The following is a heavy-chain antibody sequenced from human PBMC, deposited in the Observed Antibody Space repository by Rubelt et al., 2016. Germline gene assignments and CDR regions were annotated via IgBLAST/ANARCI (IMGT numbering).Heavy chain of an antibody. CDR1: GFTFSNYW. Sequence: VQLVESGGGVVQPGRSLRLSCAASGFTFSNYWIHWVRLAPGKGLEWVSRINPDGSSTSHADSVRGRFTISRDNATNTVSLQMNSLRAEDTAVYYCARGARSAGVAVWGRGTTVTVSS. CDR3: ARGARSAGVAV. CDR2: INPDGSST. J-gene: IGHJ6*02. V-gene: IGHV3-74*02.